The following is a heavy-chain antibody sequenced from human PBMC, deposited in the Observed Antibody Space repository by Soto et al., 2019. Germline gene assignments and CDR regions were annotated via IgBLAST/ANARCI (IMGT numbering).Heavy chain of an antibody. J-gene: IGHJ4*02. V-gene: IGHV4-30-2*01. CDR2: IYHSGST. CDR1: GGSISSGGYS. D-gene: IGHD3-22*01. Sequence: QLQLQESGSGLVKPSQTLSLTCAVSGGSISSGGYSWSWIRQPPGKGLEWIGYIYHSGSTYYNPSLKSRVTISVDRSKNQFSLKLSSVTAADTAVYYCASYDSSGPFDYWGQGTLATVSS. CDR3: ASYDSSGPFDY.